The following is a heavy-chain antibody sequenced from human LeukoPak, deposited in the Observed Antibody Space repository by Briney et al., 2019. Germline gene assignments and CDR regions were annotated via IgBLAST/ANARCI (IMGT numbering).Heavy chain of an antibody. V-gene: IGHV4-34*01. Sequence: SETLSLTCAVYGGSFSGYYWSWIRQPPGKGLEWIGEINHSGSTNYNPSLKSRVTISVDTSKNQFSLKLSSVTAADTAVYYCARGSLAAAAPFDYWGQGTLVIVSS. CDR2: INHSGST. CDR3: ARGSLAAAAPFDY. D-gene: IGHD6-13*01. J-gene: IGHJ4*02. CDR1: GGSFSGYY.